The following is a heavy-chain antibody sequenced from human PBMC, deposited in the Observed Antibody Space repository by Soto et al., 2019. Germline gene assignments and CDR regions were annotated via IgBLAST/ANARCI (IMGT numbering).Heavy chain of an antibody. V-gene: IGHV1-3*05. D-gene: IGHD2-8*01. CDR1: GYTFTSYA. CDR2: INAGNGNT. J-gene: IGHJ5*02. Sequence: QVQLVQSGAEEKKPGASVKVSCKASGYTFTSYAMHWVRQAPGQRLEWMGWINAGNGNTKYSQKFQGRVTITRDTAASPAYMELSSLRSEDTAVYYCARVGGLYSWFDPWGQGTLVTVSS. CDR3: ARVGGLYSWFDP.